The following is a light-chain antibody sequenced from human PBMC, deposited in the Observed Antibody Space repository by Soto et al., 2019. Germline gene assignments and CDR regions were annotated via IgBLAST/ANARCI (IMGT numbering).Light chain of an antibody. Sequence: EFPLTLSPATMSLCQGVRESISCRASHRVSSYLAWYQQKPGQAPRILIYGASNRATGIPARFSGSGSGTDFTLTITRLETEDFAIYYCQHSSSWPGKWTLGPGKKVDIK. CDR2: GAS. V-gene: IGKV3-11*01. J-gene: IGKJ1*01. CDR1: HRVSSY. CDR3: QHSSSWPGKWT.